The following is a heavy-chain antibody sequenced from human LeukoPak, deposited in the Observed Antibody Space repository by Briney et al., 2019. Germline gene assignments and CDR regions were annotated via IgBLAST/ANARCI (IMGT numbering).Heavy chain of an antibody. CDR1: GYTFTSYD. CDR2: MNPNSGNT. D-gene: IGHD5-12*01. V-gene: IGHV1-8*03. CDR3: ARLYSGYDSYFDY. Sequence: GASVKVSCKASGYTFTSYDINWVRQATGQGLEWMGWMNPNSGNTGYAQKFQGRVTITRNTSISTAYMELSSLRSEDTAVYYCARLYSGYDSYFDYWGQGTLVTVSS. J-gene: IGHJ4*02.